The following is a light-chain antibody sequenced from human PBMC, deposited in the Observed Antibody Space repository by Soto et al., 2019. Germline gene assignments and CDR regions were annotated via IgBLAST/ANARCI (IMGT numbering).Light chain of an antibody. V-gene: IGKV1-27*01. Sequence: DIQVTQHPSSLSASVGDRVTITCRAIHGIKNYLAWYQQKPGATPKPLFYAASTLESGIPPRFSGSGSGTDFTLTINHLQPEDVATYYCQRYYNAPFTFGGGTKVDIK. CDR3: QRYYNAPFT. CDR2: AAS. J-gene: IGKJ4*01. CDR1: HGIKNY.